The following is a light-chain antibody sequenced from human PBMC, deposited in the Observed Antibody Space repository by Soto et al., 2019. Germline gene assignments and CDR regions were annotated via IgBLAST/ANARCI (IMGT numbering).Light chain of an antibody. CDR3: QQYVNWPLT. CDR1: QSVGSY. V-gene: IGKV3-15*01. CDR2: GAS. J-gene: IGKJ4*01. Sequence: EKVMTQSPATLSVSPGERATLSCRASQSVGSYLARYQQKPGQAPRLLIYGASTRAAGIPARFSGSGSGTEFSLTISTLQSEDFGVYYCQQYVNWPLTFGGGTRVEIK.